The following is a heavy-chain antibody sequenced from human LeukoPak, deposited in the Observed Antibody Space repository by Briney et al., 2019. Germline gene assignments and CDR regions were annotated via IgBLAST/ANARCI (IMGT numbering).Heavy chain of an antibody. CDR1: GVSISSRIYF. CDR2: IYYNGDT. CDR3: ARDADSIAAAGTFDY. Sequence: SETLSLTCTVSGVSISSRIYFWAWIRQSPGKGLEWIGTIYYNGDTYYNPSLKSRVTISLDTSKNHFSLRLSSVTAADTAVYYCARDADSIAAAGTFDYWGQGTLVTVSS. D-gene: IGHD6-25*01. V-gene: IGHV4-39*07. J-gene: IGHJ4*02.